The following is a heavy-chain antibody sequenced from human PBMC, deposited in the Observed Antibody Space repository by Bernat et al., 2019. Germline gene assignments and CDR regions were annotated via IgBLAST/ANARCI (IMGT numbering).Heavy chain of an antibody. CDR1: GFTFSSYA. CDR2: LRGSGGST. Sequence: EVQLLESGGGLVQPGGSLRLSCAASGFTFSSYAMSWVRQAPGKGLEWVSALRGSGGSTYYADSVKGRFTISRDNSKNTLYLHMNSLRAEYTSVYYCSKGGWSKLPLDYWGQGTLVTVSS. V-gene: IGHV3-23*01. CDR3: SKGGWSKLPLDY. D-gene: IGHD6-19*01. J-gene: IGHJ4*02.